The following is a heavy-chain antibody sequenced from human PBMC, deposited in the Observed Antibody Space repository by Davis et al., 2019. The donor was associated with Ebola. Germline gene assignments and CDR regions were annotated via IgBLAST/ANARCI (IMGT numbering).Heavy chain of an antibody. J-gene: IGHJ5*02. CDR2: ISYDGSNK. D-gene: IGHD3-10*01. CDR1: GFTFSSYA. CDR3: AKDGLLWFGELKYNWFDP. V-gene: IGHV3-30*18. Sequence: GESLKISCAASGFTFSSYAMSWVRQAPGKGLECVAVISYDGSNKYYADSVKGRFTISRDNSKNTLYLQMNSLRAEDTAVYYCAKDGLLWFGELKYNWFDPWGQGTLVTVSS.